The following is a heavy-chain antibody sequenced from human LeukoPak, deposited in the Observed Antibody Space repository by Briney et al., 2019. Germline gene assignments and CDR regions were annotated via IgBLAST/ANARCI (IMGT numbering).Heavy chain of an antibody. CDR2: IYENGGTT. CDR3: ARDLDTSGYYSYFDP. D-gene: IGHD3-22*01. J-gene: IGHJ5*02. V-gene: IGHV3-23*01. CDR1: GFTFRSHA. Sequence: GGSLRLSCVGSGFTFRSHAMSWVRQAPEKGLEFVSGIYENGGTTYYADSVKGRFTISRDNSKNMMYLQMNSLRAEDTAVYYCARDLDTSGYYSYFDPWGQGTLVTVSS.